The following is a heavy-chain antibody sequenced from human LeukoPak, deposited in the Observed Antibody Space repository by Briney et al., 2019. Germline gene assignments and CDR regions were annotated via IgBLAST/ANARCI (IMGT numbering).Heavy chain of an antibody. V-gene: IGHV3-23*01. J-gene: IGHJ4*02. Sequence: GGTLRLSCVASGFTFSSHGMNWVRQAPGKGLEWVSNISGRDGRTYYADSVKGRFTISRDNSKNTLYLQMNSLRAEDTAVYYCAKSGLNRFDYWGQGTLVTVSS. CDR2: ISGRDGRT. CDR3: AKSGLNRFDY. CDR1: GFTFSSHG. D-gene: IGHD2-15*01.